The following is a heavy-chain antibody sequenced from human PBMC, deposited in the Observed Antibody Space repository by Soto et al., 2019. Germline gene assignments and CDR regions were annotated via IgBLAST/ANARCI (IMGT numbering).Heavy chain of an antibody. V-gene: IGHV3-23*01. D-gene: IGHD3-3*01. CDR3: AKVEGDFWSGSDRPDAYFQH. CDR2: ISGSGGST. CDR1: GFSFSSFA. Sequence: GGSLRLSCAAPGFSFSSFAMSWFRQAPGKGLEWVSAISGSGGSTYYADSVKGRFTISRDNSKNTLYLQMNSLRAEDTAVYYCAKVEGDFWSGSDRPDAYFQHWGQGTLVTVS. J-gene: IGHJ1*01.